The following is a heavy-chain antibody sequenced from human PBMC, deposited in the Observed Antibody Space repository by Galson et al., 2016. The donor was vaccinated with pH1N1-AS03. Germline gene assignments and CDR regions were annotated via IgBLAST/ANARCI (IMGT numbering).Heavy chain of an antibody. D-gene: IGHD4-17*01. CDR2: IYWDDDK. CDR3: AHFLYGDYATWFDP. Sequence: PALVKPTQTLTLTCTFSGFSLSTSGVGVGWIRQPPGKALEWLALIYWDDDKHYSPSLKSRLTITEDTSKNQVVLTMTNMGPVDTATYYCAHFLYGDYATWFDPWGQGTLVTVSS. CDR1: GFSLSTSGVG. J-gene: IGHJ5*02. V-gene: IGHV2-5*02.